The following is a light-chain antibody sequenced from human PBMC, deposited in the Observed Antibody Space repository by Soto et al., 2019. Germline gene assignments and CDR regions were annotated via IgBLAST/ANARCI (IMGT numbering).Light chain of an antibody. V-gene: IGKV3-20*01. CDR3: HQYGSSPLYT. Sequence: EIVLTQSPGTLSLSPGERATLSCRASQSVSSSYLAWYQQKPGQAPRLLIYGASSRATGIPDRFSGSRSGTDFTLTISRLEPEDFAVYYCHQYGSSPLYTFGQGTKLVIK. J-gene: IGKJ2*01. CDR1: QSVSSSY. CDR2: GAS.